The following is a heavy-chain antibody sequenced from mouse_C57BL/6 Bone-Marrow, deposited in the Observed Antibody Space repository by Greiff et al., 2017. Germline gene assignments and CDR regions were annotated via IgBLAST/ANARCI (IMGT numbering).Heavy chain of an antibody. D-gene: IGHD1-1*01. CDR3: TFFSCGSMWFAY. J-gene: IGHJ3*01. V-gene: IGHV14-4*01. Sequence: EVQLQQSGAELVRPGASVKLSCTASGFNIKDDYMHWVKQRPEQGLEWIGWIDPENGDTEYAWKFQGKATITADTSSNTAYLQLSSLTSVASADYDCTFFSCGSMWFAYWGQGTLATVTA. CDR1: GFNIKDDY. CDR2: IDPENGDT.